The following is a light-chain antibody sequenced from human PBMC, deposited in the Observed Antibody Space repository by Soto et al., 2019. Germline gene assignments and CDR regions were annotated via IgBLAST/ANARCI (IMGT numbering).Light chain of an antibody. CDR3: NSYAGGSNLV. V-gene: IGLV2-8*01. CDR1: SSDVGGYNY. Sequence: QSALTQPPSASGSPGQSVTISCTGTSSDVGGYNYVSWYQQHPGKAPKLMIYEVSKRPSGVPDRFSGSKSDNTASLTVSGLQAEDEADYYCNSYAGGSNLVFGGGTKLTVL. CDR2: EVS. J-gene: IGLJ2*01.